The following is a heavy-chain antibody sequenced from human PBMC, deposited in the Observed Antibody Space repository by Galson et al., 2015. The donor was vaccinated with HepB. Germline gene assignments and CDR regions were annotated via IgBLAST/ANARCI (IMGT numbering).Heavy chain of an antibody. CDR2: ISRSSSYI. J-gene: IGHJ5*02. Sequence: SLRLSCAASGFMFSNYDMTWLRQAPGKGLEWVSSISRSSSYIFYADSMKGRFTISRDNAKNTLYLQMTSLRVEDTAVYYCARVISSGLWKWFDPWGQGTLVTVSS. CDR3: ARVISSGLWKWFDP. D-gene: IGHD4/OR15-4a*01. V-gene: IGHV3-21*01. CDR1: GFMFSNYD.